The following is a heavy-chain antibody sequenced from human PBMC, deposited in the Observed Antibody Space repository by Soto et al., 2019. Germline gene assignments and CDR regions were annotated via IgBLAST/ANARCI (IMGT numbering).Heavy chain of an antibody. CDR3: SRTSVNWGSRGLVDY. J-gene: IGHJ4*02. D-gene: IGHD7-27*01. CDR1: GFSLSTSGVG. Sequence: QITLKESGPTLVKPTQTLTLTCTFSGFSLSTSGVGVGWIRQPPGKALEWLAFLYWDDDKRYSPSLKSRLTITKDTSKTQVLLTMTNMDPVETATYYCSRTSVNWGSRGLVDYWGQGTLVTVAS. CDR2: LYWDDDK. V-gene: IGHV2-5*02.